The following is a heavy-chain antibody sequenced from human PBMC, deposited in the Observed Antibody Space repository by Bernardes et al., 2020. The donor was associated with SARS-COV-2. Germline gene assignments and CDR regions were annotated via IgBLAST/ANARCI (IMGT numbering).Heavy chain of an antibody. CDR3: TTAGVR. J-gene: IGHJ4*02. V-gene: IGHV3-15*01. CDR2: IKSKSDGGTT. Sequence: GGSLRLSCVASGLTFNNVWMSWVRQAPGKGLEWVGRIKSKSDGGTTDYAAPVKGRFIISRDDSKNTLYLQMHSLKIEDTAIYYCTTAGVRWGQGTLVTVSS. D-gene: IGHD2-21*01. CDR1: GLTFNNVW.